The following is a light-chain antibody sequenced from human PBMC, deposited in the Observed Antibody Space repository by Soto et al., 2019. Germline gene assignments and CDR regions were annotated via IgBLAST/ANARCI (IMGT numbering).Light chain of an antibody. V-gene: IGKV3-20*01. J-gene: IGKJ2*01. Sequence: EIVLMQSPGTLSLSPGQRATLSCRASQSVSRSYLAWYQHKRGQAPRLLMFGTGSRATGIPDRFSGTGSGTDFTLIINRLEPEDFAVYYCQQYSSTPHTFGQGTKLEIK. CDR1: QSVSRSY. CDR3: QQYSSTPHT. CDR2: GTG.